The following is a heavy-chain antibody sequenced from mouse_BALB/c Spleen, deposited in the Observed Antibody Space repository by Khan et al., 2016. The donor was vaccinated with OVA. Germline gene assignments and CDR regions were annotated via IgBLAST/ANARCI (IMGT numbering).Heavy chain of an antibody. Sequence: VQLQQSGAELARPGASVKLSCKASGYTFTSYWMQWVKQRPGQGLEWIGAIYPGDGDTRYTQKFKGKATLTADKSSSTAYMQLSSLASEDSAVYYCARGLYSDYWGQGTTLTVSS. CDR1: GYTFTSYW. CDR2: IYPGDGDT. V-gene: IGHV1-87*01. D-gene: IGHD3-1*01. J-gene: IGHJ2*01. CDR3: ARGLYSDY.